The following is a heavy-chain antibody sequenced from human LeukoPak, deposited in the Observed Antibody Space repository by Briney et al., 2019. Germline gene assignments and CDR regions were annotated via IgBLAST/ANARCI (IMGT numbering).Heavy chain of an antibody. CDR2: IYHSGST. D-gene: IGHD6-6*01. J-gene: IGHJ4*02. CDR3: ARRHSSSPSDFDY. CDR1: GGSISSSNW. V-gene: IGHV4-4*02. Sequence: SGTLSLTCAVSGGSISSSNWWSWVRQPPGQGLEWIGEIYHSGSTNYNPSLKSRVTISVDKSKNQFSLKLSSVTAADTAVYYCARRHSSSPSDFDYWGQGTLVTVSS.